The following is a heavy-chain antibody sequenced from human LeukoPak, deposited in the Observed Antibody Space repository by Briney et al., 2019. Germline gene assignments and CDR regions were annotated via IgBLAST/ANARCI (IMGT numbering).Heavy chain of an antibody. CDR2: INHSGST. CDR1: GGSFSSYY. Sequence: SETLSLTCAVYGGSFSSYYWSWIRQPPGKGLEWIGEINHSGSTNYNPSLKSRVTISVDTSKNQFSLKLSSVTAADTAVYYCARRAAAAGRNWFDPWGQGTLVTVSS. J-gene: IGHJ5*02. CDR3: ARRAAAAGRNWFDP. V-gene: IGHV4-34*01. D-gene: IGHD6-13*01.